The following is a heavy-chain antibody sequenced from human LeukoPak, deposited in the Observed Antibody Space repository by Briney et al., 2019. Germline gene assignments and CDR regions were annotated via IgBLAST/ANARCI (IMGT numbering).Heavy chain of an antibody. CDR2: IYYSGST. J-gene: IGHJ2*01. Sequence: SETLSLTCTVSGGSISSYYWSWIRQPPGKGLEWIGYIYYSGSTNYNPSLKSRVTISVDTSKNQFSLKLSSVTAADTAVYYCARDLRGYYDSSGYYRYFDLWGRGTLVTVSS. CDR3: ARDLRGYYDSSGYYRYFDL. D-gene: IGHD3-22*01. CDR1: GGSISSYY. V-gene: IGHV4-59*01.